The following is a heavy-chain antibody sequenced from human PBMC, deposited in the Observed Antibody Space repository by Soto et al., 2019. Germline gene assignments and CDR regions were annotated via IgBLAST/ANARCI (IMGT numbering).Heavy chain of an antibody. CDR1: GGSISSGGYY. D-gene: IGHD3-10*01. Sequence: QVRLQESGPGLVKPSQTLSLTCTVSGGSISSGGYYWSWIRQHPGKGLEWIGYIYYSGSTYYNPSLKSRFTISVDTSKNQFALKLSSVTAADTAVYYCARDLAMVRGFYYYGMDVWGQGTTVTVSS. CDR3: ARDLAMVRGFYYYGMDV. J-gene: IGHJ6*02. V-gene: IGHV4-31*03. CDR2: IYYSGST.